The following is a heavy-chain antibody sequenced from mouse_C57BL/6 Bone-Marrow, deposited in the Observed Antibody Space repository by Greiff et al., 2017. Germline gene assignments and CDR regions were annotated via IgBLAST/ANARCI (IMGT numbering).Heavy chain of an antibody. CDR1: GYTFTSYG. V-gene: IGHV1-81*01. J-gene: IGHJ3*01. Sequence: VQLQQSGAELARPGASVKLSCKASGYTFTSYGISWVKQRTGQGLEWIGEIYPRSGNTYYNEKFKGQATLTADKSSSTAYMELRSLTSEDSAVYIYARSTLSDYPIAYWGQGTLVTVSA. D-gene: IGHD3-1*01. CDR2: IYPRSGNT. CDR3: ARSTLSDYPIAY.